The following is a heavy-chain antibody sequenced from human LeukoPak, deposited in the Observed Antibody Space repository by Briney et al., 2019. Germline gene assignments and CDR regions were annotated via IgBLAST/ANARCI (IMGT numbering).Heavy chain of an antibody. Sequence: ASVKVSCKASGYTFTGYYMHWVRQAPGQGLEWMGWINPNSGGTNYAQKFQGRVTMTRDTSTSTVYMELSSLRSEDTAVYYCARSTVGYSSTWYDYWGQGTLVTVSS. CDR1: GYTFTGYY. CDR3: ARSTVGYSSTWYDY. CDR2: INPNSGGT. J-gene: IGHJ4*02. D-gene: IGHD6-13*01. V-gene: IGHV1-2*02.